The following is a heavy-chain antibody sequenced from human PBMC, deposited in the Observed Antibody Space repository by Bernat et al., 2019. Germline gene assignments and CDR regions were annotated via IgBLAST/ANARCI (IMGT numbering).Heavy chain of an antibody. Sequence: EVQLVESGGGLVQPGGSLRLSCAASGFTFSSYAMSWVRQAPGKGLEWVSAISGSGGSTYYADSVKGRFTISRDNSKNTLYLQMNSLRAEDTAVYYCAKDMDIVVVVAAIHFDYWGQRPLVTISS. CDR3: AKDMDIVVVVAAIHFDY. V-gene: IGHV3-23*04. CDR1: GFTFSSYA. D-gene: IGHD2-15*01. CDR2: ISGSGGST. J-gene: IGHJ4*02.